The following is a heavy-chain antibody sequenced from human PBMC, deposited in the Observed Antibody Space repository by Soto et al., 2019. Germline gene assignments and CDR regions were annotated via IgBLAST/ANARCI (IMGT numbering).Heavy chain of an antibody. D-gene: IGHD7-27*01. V-gene: IGHV1-2*02. CDR1: GYTFTGYY. CDR3: TGAESPDTAYFSLY. Sequence: ASVKVSCKASGYTFTGYYMHWVRPAPGQGLEWMGWINPNSGGTNYAQKFQGRVTMTRDTSISTAYMELSRLRSDDSAVYYCTGAESPDTAYFSLYWGHGTLVTVSS. CDR2: INPNSGGT. J-gene: IGHJ4*01.